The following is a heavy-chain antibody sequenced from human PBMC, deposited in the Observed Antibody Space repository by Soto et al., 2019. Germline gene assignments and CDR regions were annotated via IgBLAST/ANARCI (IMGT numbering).Heavy chain of an antibody. CDR1: GFTFSSYA. CDR3: AKDHSSSWSAEYFQH. V-gene: IGHV3-23*01. CDR2: ISGSGGST. D-gene: IGHD6-13*01. J-gene: IGHJ1*01. Sequence: EVQLLESGGGLVQPGGSLRLSCAASGFTFSSYAMSWVRQAPGKGLEWVSAISGSGGSTYYADSVKGRFTISRDNSKNTLYLQMNGLRAEDTALYYCAKDHSSSWSAEYFQHWGQGTLVTVSS.